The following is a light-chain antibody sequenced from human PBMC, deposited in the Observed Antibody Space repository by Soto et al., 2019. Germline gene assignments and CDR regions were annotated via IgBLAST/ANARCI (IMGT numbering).Light chain of an antibody. Sequence: SASVGDRVTITCRASESISGWLAWYQQKPGKAPKLVIFKASTLESGVPSRFSGSGSGTEFTLSISSLQPDDFAIYYCQQYNSYPRTFGQGTKVEIK. J-gene: IGKJ1*01. CDR2: KAS. CDR1: ESISGW. CDR3: QQYNSYPRT. V-gene: IGKV1-5*03.